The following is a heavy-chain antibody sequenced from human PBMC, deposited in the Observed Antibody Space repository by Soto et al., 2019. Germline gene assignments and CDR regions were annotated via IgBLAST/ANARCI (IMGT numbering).Heavy chain of an antibody. Sequence: SVKVSCKASGGTFSSYAISWVRQAPGQGLEWMGGIIPIFGTANYAQKFQGRVTITADESTSTAYMELSSLRSEDTAVYYCARIRFLEWLGTTTEYYYGMDVWGQGTTVTVSS. J-gene: IGHJ6*02. D-gene: IGHD3-3*01. CDR3: ARIRFLEWLGTTTEYYYGMDV. V-gene: IGHV1-69*13. CDR1: GGTFSSYA. CDR2: IIPIFGTA.